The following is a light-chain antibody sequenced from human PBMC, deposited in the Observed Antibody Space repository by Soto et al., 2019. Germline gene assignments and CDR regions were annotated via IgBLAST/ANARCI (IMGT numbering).Light chain of an antibody. Sequence: QSVLTQSPSVSGAPGQRVTISCTGSSSNIRAGYDVHWYQQLPGTAPKLLIYGNSNRPSGVPDRFSGSKSGTSASLAITGLQAEDEADYYCQSYDSTLSVVFGGGTKLTVL. CDR2: GNS. CDR3: QSYDSTLSVV. CDR1: SSNIRAGYD. J-gene: IGLJ2*01. V-gene: IGLV1-40*01.